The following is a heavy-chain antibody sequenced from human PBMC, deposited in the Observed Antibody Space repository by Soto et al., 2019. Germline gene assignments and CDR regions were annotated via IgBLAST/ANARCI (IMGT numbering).Heavy chain of an antibody. Sequence: SETLSLTCAVYGGSFSGYYWSWIRQPPGKGLEWIGEINHSGSTNYNPSLKSRVTISVDTSKNQFSLKLSSVTAADTAVYYCARGRENYDSSGYEDYYYYGMDVWGQGTTVTVSS. J-gene: IGHJ6*02. CDR2: INHSGST. V-gene: IGHV4-34*01. CDR1: GGSFSGYY. D-gene: IGHD3-22*01. CDR3: ARGRENYDSSGYEDYYYYGMDV.